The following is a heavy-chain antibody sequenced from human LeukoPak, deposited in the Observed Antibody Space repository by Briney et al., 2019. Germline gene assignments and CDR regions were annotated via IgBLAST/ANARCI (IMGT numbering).Heavy chain of an antibody. CDR2: MNQDGSEK. Sequence: TGGSLRLSCAASGLTFSSYWMSWVRQAPGKGLEWVANMNQDGSEKYYVDSVKGRFTISRDNARKTLYLQMNSLRAEDTAVYYCASGSSARGGADYWGQGTLVTVSS. J-gene: IGHJ4*02. D-gene: IGHD6-19*01. V-gene: IGHV3-7*01. CDR3: ASGSSARGGADY. CDR1: GLTFSSYW.